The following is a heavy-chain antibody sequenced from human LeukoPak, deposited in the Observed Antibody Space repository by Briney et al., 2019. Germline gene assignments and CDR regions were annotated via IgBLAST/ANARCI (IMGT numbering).Heavy chain of an antibody. CDR1: GGSISSGGYY. V-gene: IGHV4-30-2*01. CDR2: IYHSGST. J-gene: IGHJ4*02. D-gene: IGHD1-26*01. Sequence: PSETLSLTCTVSGGSISSGGYYWSWIRQPPGKGLEWIGYIYHSGSTYYNPSLKSRVTISVDRSKNQFSLKLSSVTAADTAVYYCAREVVGSYYAGFDYWGQGTLVTVSS. CDR3: AREVVGSYYAGFDY.